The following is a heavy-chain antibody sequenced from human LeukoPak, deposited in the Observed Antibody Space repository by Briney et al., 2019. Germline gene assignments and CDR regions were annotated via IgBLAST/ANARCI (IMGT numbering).Heavy chain of an antibody. V-gene: IGHV1-18*01. CDR2: ISAYNGNT. CDR3: ATSRNDILTGYYFDAFDI. D-gene: IGHD3-9*01. J-gene: IGHJ3*02. CDR1: GYTFTSYG. Sequence: ASVKVSCKASGYTFTSYGISWVRQAPGQGLEWMGWISAYNGNTNYAQKLQGRVTMTTDTSTSTAYMELSSLRSEDTAVYYCATSRNDILTGYYFDAFDIWGQGTMVTVSS.